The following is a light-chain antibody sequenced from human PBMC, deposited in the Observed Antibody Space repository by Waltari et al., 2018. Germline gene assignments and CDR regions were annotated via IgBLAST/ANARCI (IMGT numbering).Light chain of an antibody. CDR1: QGIYNY. CDR2: AAS. Sequence: DIRMTQSPSSLSASVGDRVTITCRASQGIYNYLAWYQQKAGKVPTLLIYAASTLQSGVPSRFSGSGSGTDFTLTISSLQPEDVATYYCQKYNSAPRTFGEGTKVEIK. J-gene: IGKJ1*01. CDR3: QKYNSAPRT. V-gene: IGKV1-27*01.